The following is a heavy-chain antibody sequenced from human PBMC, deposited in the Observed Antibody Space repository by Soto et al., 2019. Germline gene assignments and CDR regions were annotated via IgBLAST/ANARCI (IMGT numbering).Heavy chain of an antibody. J-gene: IGHJ4*02. V-gene: IGHV4-59*01. Sequence: KPSETLSLTCTVSGGSFSTYYWSWIRQPPGKGLEWIGYIYYSGSTNSNPSPKSRVTLSVDTSKNQFSLKLSSVTAADTAVYYCARDQGGPFDYWGQGTLVTVSS. D-gene: IGHD2-15*01. CDR2: IYYSGST. CDR1: GGSFSTYY. CDR3: ARDQGGPFDY.